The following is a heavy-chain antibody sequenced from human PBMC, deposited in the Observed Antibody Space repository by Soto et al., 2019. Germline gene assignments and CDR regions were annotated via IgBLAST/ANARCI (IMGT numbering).Heavy chain of an antibody. Sequence: SETLSLTCSVSGGSISNPIYYWAWIRQPPGKGLEWIGYIYYSGSTNYNPSLKSRVTISVDTSKNQFSLKLSSVTAADTAVYYCARAIYSTAGNYYYYYYMDVWGKGTTVTVSS. CDR3: ARAIYSTAGNYYYYYYMDV. V-gene: IGHV4-61*01. J-gene: IGHJ6*03. D-gene: IGHD4-4*01. CDR1: GGSISNPIYY. CDR2: IYYSGST.